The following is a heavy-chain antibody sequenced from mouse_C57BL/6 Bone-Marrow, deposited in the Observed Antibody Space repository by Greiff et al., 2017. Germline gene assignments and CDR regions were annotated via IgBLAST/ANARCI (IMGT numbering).Heavy chain of an antibody. V-gene: IGHV5-12*01. Sequence: EVKLMESGGGLVQPGGSLKLSCAASGFTFSDYYMYCFRQTPEKRLELVAYISNGGGSTYYPDTVKGRFTISSDNAKNTLYLQMRRLKSEDTAMYYCARGTYYYGSRRYFDVWGTGTTVTVSS. CDR3: ARGTYYYGSRRYFDV. CDR1: GFTFSDYY. J-gene: IGHJ1*03. CDR2: ISNGGGST. D-gene: IGHD1-1*01.